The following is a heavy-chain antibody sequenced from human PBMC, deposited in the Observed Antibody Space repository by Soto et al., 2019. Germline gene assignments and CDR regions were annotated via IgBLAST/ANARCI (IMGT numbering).Heavy chain of an antibody. D-gene: IGHD3-16*01. Sequence: EVQLVESGGGLVQPGGSLRLSCAASGFTFSSYWMHWVRQAPGKGLVWVSRINSDGSSTSYADSVKGRFTISRDNAKNRFYLKRTGRGAEERAVYYVARDGGGEWFDPWGQGTLVTVSS. V-gene: IGHV3-74*01. CDR3: ARDGGGEWFDP. CDR1: GFTFSSYW. CDR2: INSDGSST. J-gene: IGHJ5*02.